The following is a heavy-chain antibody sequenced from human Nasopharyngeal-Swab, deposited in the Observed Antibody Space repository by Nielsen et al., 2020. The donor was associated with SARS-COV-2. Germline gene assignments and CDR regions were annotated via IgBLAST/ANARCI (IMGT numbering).Heavy chain of an antibody. CDR3: ARGEDSGIYYYAY. D-gene: IGHD1-26*01. CDR1: GYSISSGYY. J-gene: IGHJ4*02. V-gene: IGHV4-38-2*02. Sequence: SETLSLTCTVSGYSISSGYYWGWIRQPPGKGLEWIGSIYHSGTTYYNPSLKSRVTISVDTSKNQFSLKVNSVTAADTAVYYCARGEDSGIYYYAYWGQGTLVTVSS. CDR2: IYHSGTT.